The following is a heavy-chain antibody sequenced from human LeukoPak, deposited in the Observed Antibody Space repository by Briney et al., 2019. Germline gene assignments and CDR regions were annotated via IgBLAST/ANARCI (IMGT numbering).Heavy chain of an antibody. CDR3: ARGTMIVSSTFDY. Sequence: SVTVSFKSSVGTFSNYAISWVRQAPGQGLEWMGVIIPIFGTSNYAQKFQGRVTITADESTSTAYMELSSLRSEDTAVYYCARGTMIVSSTFDYWGQGTLVTVSS. V-gene: IGHV1-69*01. CDR2: IIPIFGTS. J-gene: IGHJ4*02. D-gene: IGHD3-22*01. CDR1: VGTFSNYA.